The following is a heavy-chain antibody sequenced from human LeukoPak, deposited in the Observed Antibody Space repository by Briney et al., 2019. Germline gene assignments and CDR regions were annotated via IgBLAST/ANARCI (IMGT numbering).Heavy chain of an antibody. D-gene: IGHD1-26*01. CDR2: IYSGGTT. CDR3: ARLSATLYWYFDL. V-gene: IGHV3-53*01. CDR1: GFTVSTNF. J-gene: IGHJ2*01. Sequence: GGSLRLSCAASGFTVSTNFMSWVRQAPGKGLEWVSVIYSGGTTYYADSVKGRFTISRDNSKNTLYLQMNSLRAEDTAVYYCARLSATLYWYFDLWGLGTLVTVSS.